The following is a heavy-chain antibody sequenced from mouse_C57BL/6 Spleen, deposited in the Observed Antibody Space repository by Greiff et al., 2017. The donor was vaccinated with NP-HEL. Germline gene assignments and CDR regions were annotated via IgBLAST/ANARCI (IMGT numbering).Heavy chain of an antibody. CDR3: ARRGGFTTVVAFDD. J-gene: IGHJ2*01. V-gene: IGHV1-34*01. CDR2: IYPNNGGN. D-gene: IGHD1-1*01. CDR1: GYTFTDYY. Sequence: EVQLQQSGPELVKPGASVKMSCKASGYTFTDYYMHWVQQSHGKSLEWIGYIYPNNGGNGYNQKFKGKATWTVDKSSSTAYMELRSLTSEYSAVYYCARRGGFTTVVAFDDWGKGTTLTVSS.